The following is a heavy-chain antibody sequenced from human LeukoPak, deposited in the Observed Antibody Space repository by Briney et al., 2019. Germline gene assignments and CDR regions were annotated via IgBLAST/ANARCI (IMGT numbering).Heavy chain of an antibody. CDR3: ARGVDYYDSSDYQEYFQH. CDR2: ISSSSSTI. D-gene: IGHD3-22*01. Sequence: PGGSLRLSCAASGFTFSSYAMSWVRQAPGKGLEWVSYISSSSSTIYYADSVKGRFTISRDNAKNSLYLQMNSLRAEDTAVYYCARGVDYYDSSDYQEYFQHWGQGTLVTVSS. CDR1: GFTFSSYA. J-gene: IGHJ1*01. V-gene: IGHV3-48*01.